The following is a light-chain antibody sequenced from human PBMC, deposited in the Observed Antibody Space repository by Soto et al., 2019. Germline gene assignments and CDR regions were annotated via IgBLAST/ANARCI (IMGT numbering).Light chain of an antibody. V-gene: IGLV2-23*02. CDR1: NTDIGGYNL. CDR2: EVS. CDR3: CSYAGSSTSLYV. J-gene: IGLJ1*01. Sequence: QSVLTQPDSVSGFLGESITISCTGTNTDIGGYNLVSWYQQHPGKAPKLMIYEVSKRPSGVSNRFSGSKSGNTASLTISGLQAEDEADYYCCSYAGSSTSLYVFGTGTKVTVL.